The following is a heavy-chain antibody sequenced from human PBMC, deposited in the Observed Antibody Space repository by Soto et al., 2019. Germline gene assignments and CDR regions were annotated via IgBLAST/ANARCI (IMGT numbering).Heavy chain of an antibody. V-gene: IGHV3-30-3*01. CDR3: AREYSYGYQDLDY. J-gene: IGHJ4*02. Sequence: GGSLRLSCTASGFTFSSYAMHWVRQAPGKGLEWVAVISYDGSNKYYADSVKGRFTISRDNSKNTLYLQMNSLRAEDTAVYYCAREYSYGYQDLDYWGQGTLVTVSS. D-gene: IGHD5-18*01. CDR2: ISYDGSNK. CDR1: GFTFSSYA.